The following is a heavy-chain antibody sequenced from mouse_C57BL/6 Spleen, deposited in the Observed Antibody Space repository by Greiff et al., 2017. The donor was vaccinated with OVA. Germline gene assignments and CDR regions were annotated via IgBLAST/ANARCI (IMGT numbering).Heavy chain of an antibody. D-gene: IGHD1-1*01. CDR2: IYPGDGDT. V-gene: IGHV1-80*01. CDR1: GYAFSSYW. CDR3: ARSDGSSPWFAY. Sequence: VQLQQSGAELVKPGASVKISCKASGYAFSSYWMNWVKQRPGKGLEWIGQIYPGDGDTNYNGKFKGKATLTADTSSSTAYMQLRSLTSEYSAVYFCARSDGSSPWFAYWGQGTLGPVSA. J-gene: IGHJ3*01.